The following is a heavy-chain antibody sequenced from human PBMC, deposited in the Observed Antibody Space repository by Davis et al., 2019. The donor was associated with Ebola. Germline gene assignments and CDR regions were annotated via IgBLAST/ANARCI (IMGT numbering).Heavy chain of an antibody. D-gene: IGHD3-10*01. CDR3: TRRDYYGSGKDY. Sequence: PGGSLRLSCAASGFTFSSYAMHWVRQAPGKGLEWVAVISYDGSNKYYADSVKGRFTISRDNSKNTLYLQMNSLRAEDTAVYYCTRRDYYGSGKDYWGQGTLVTVSS. J-gene: IGHJ4*02. V-gene: IGHV3-30*14. CDR2: ISYDGSNK. CDR1: GFTFSSYA.